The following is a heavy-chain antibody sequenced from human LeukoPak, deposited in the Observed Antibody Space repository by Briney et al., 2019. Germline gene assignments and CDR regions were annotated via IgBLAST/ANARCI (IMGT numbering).Heavy chain of an antibody. CDR2: INSDGSST. J-gene: IGHJ5*02. V-gene: IGHV3-74*01. D-gene: IGHD3-22*01. Sequence: PGGSLRLSCAASGFTFSSYWMSWVRQAPGKGLVWVSRINSDGSSTSYADSVKGRFTISRDNAKNTLYLQMNSLRAEDTAVYYCARDLGQYYDTSDNWFDPWGQGTLVTVSS. CDR3: ARDLGQYYDTSDNWFDP. CDR1: GFTFSSYW.